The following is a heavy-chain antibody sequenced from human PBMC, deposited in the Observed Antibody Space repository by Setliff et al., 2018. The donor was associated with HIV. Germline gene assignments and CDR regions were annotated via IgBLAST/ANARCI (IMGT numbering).Heavy chain of an antibody. CDR1: GYTFTTYA. J-gene: IGHJ4*02. Sequence: ASVKVSCKASGYTFTTYAMNWVRQAPGQGLEWMGWISAYNGNTNYAQKLQGRVTMTTDTSTSTAYMELRSLRSDDTAVYYCAREASGIAVAGTFDYFDYWGQGTLVTVSS. CDR3: AREASGIAVAGTFDYFDY. CDR2: ISAYNGNT. V-gene: IGHV1-18*01. D-gene: IGHD6-19*01.